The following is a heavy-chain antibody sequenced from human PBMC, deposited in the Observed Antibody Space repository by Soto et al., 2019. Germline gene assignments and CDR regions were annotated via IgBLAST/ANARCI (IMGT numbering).Heavy chain of an antibody. Sequence: QVQLVQSGAEVKKPGASVKVSCKASGYTFTSYYMHWVRQAPGQGLEWMGIINPSGGSTSYAQKFQGRVTMTRDTSTSTVYMELSSLRSEDTAVYYCARVRDGYNWVADAFDIWGQGTMVTVSS. CDR1: GYTFTSYY. CDR3: ARVRDGYNWVADAFDI. CDR2: INPSGGST. J-gene: IGHJ3*02. V-gene: IGHV1-46*01. D-gene: IGHD5-12*01.